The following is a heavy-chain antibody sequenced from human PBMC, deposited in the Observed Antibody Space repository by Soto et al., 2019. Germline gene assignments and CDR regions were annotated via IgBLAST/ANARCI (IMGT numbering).Heavy chain of an antibody. Sequence: ASVKVSCKASGYTFTSYDINWVRQATGQGLEWMGWMNPNSGNTGYAQKFQGRVTMTRNTSISTAYMELSSLRSEDTAVYYCAIRGGRNSSSADLGLDYWGQGTLVTVSS. J-gene: IGHJ4*02. CDR3: AIRGGRNSSSADLGLDY. CDR2: MNPNSGNT. CDR1: GYTFTSYD. V-gene: IGHV1-8*01. D-gene: IGHD6-6*01.